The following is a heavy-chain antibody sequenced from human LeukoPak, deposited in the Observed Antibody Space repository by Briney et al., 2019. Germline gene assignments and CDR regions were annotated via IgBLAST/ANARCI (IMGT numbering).Heavy chain of an antibody. J-gene: IGHJ4*02. CDR1: GYTSTGYY. CDR3: AREGGALTPYYFDH. CDR2: IDPNSGGA. D-gene: IGHD3-16*01. V-gene: IGHV1-2*02. Sequence: ASVKVSCKASGYTSTGYYMHWVRQAPGQGLEWMGWIDPNSGGANYAQKFQGRVTMTRDTSISTAYMELSSLRSDDTAVYYCAREGGALTPYYFDHWGQGTLVTVSS.